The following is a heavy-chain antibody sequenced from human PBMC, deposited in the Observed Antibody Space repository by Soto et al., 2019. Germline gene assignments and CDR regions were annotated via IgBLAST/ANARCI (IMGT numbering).Heavy chain of an antibody. Sequence: EVQLVESGGGLIQPGGSLRLSCAASGFTVSSNYMSWVRQAPGKGLEWVSVIYSGGSTYYADSVKGRFTISRDNSKNTLYLQMNSLRAEDTAVYYCARDTYYYDSSGYYPPSYSYYGMDVWGQGTTVTVSS. D-gene: IGHD3-22*01. J-gene: IGHJ6*02. CDR3: ARDTYYYDSSGYYPPSYSYYGMDV. CDR1: GFTVSSNY. V-gene: IGHV3-53*01. CDR2: IYSGGST.